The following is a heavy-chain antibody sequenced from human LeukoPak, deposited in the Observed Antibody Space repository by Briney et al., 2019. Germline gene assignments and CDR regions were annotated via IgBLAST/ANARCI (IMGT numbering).Heavy chain of an antibody. J-gene: IGHJ3*02. CDR3: ARQAGYNYGYTFDI. V-gene: IGHV4-59*08. CDR2: IYYSGST. D-gene: IGHD5-18*01. Sequence: SETRSLTCTVSGGPISTCYWSWIRQPPPKGLYLIGYIYYSGSTNYNPSLKSRVATSVDTSKNQFSLRLSSVTAADTAVYYCARQAGYNYGYTFDIWGQGIMVTVSS. CDR1: GGPISTCY.